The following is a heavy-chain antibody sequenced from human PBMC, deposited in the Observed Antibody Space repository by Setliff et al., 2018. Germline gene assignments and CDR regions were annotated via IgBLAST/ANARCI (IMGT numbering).Heavy chain of an antibody. CDR3: AKGGYCSGGSCYSIHAFDI. CDR1: GFTFSSYG. CDR2: IWYDGSNK. V-gene: IGHV3-33*06. Sequence: LRLSCAASGFTFSSYGMHWVRQAPGKGLEWVAVIWYDGSNKYYADSVKGRFTISRDNSKNTLYLQMNSLRAEDTAVYYCAKGGYCSGGSCYSIHAFDIWGQGTKVTVSS. J-gene: IGHJ3*02. D-gene: IGHD2-15*01.